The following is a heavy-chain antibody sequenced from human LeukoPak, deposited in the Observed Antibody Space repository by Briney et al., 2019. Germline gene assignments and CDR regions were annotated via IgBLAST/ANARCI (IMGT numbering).Heavy chain of an antibody. CDR3: AREGCYDSSGYYSVRDAFDI. V-gene: IGHV1-18*01. J-gene: IGHJ3*02. CDR2: ISGYNGNT. D-gene: IGHD3-22*01. CDR1: GYTFTSYG. Sequence: ASVKVSCTASGYTFTSYGISWVRPAPGQGLEWMGWISGYNGNTNYAQTLQGRVTMTTDTSTSTAYMELRSLRSDDTAVYYCAREGCYDSSGYYSVRDAFDIWGQGTMVTVSS.